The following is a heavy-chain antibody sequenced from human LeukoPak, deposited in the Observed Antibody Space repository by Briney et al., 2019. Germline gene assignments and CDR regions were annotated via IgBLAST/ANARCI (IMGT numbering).Heavy chain of an antibody. CDR3: ARTVQSSGILDYYYYMDV. CDR2: IYYSGST. D-gene: IGHD3-22*01. Sequence: SETLSLTCTVPGGSLSSYYWSWIRQPPGKGLGWIGYIYYSGSTNYNPSLKSRVTMSVDTSKNQFSLKLSSVTAADTAVYYCARTVQSSGILDYYYYMDVWGKGTTVTVSS. CDR1: GGSLSSYY. V-gene: IGHV4-59*01. J-gene: IGHJ6*03.